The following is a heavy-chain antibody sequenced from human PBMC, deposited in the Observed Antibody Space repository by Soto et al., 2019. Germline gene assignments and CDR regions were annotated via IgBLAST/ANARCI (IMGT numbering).Heavy chain of an antibody. CDR2: INPSSGGT. CDR3: AREFRTYSNGVDV. J-gene: IGHJ6*02. CDR1: GYPFTGPY. D-gene: IGHD4-4*01. Sequence: QAPLVQSGTEVKKPGASVKVSCKASGYPFTGPYIYWVRQAPGQGLEWMGWINPSSGGTEFAEKFQGRVTVTRDTSIRTVFLELNSLTSDDTGVYFCAREFRTYSNGVDVWGQGTAVTVSS. V-gene: IGHV1-2*02.